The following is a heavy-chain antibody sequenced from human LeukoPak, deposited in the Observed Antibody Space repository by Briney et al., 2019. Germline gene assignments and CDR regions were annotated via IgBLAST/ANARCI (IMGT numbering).Heavy chain of an antibody. D-gene: IGHD1-26*01. CDR1: GFDFSIYT. J-gene: IGHJ4*02. Sequence: GGSLRLSCSASGFDFSIYTMYWVRQAPGKGPEYVSTISGSGNGGSRYYADSVKGRFTISRDDSKSIVYLQMSNLRSEDTAVYYCVKDFGRIRGTPDSWGQGTLVTVSS. V-gene: IGHV3-64D*06. CDR2: ISGSGNGGSR. CDR3: VKDFGRIRGTPDS.